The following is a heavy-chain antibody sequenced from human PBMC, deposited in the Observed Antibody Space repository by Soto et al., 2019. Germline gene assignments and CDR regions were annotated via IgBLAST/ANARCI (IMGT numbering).Heavy chain of an antibody. CDR2: ISSSSSYI. CDR3: ARDRVGAVGYAFDI. J-gene: IGHJ3*02. Sequence: LGGSLRLSCAASGFTFSSYSMNWVRQAPGKGLEWVSSISSSSSYIYYADSVKGRFTISRDNAKNSLYLQMNSLRAEDTAVYYCARDRVGAVGYAFDIWGQGTMVT. V-gene: IGHV3-21*01. CDR1: GFTFSSYS. D-gene: IGHD1-26*01.